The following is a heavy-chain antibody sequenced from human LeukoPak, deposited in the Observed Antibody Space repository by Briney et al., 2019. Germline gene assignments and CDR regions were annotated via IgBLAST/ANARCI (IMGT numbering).Heavy chain of an antibody. V-gene: IGHV4-59*01. Sequence: SETLSLTCTVSGGSISSYYWSWIRQPPGKGLEWIGYIYYSGSTNYNPSLKSQVTISVDTSKNQFSLKLSSVTAADTAVYYCARDQGDYAGSYYFDYWGQGTLVTVSS. CDR3: ARDQGDYAGSYYFDY. CDR2: IYYSGST. D-gene: IGHD4-17*01. J-gene: IGHJ4*02. CDR1: GGSISSYY.